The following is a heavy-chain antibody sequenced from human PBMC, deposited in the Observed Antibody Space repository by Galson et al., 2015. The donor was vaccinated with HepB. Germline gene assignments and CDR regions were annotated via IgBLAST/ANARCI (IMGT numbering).Heavy chain of an antibody. CDR1: GFTFSNYA. D-gene: IGHD3-10*01. V-gene: IGHV3-23*01. CDR3: AKDTTWLVRGLVYFDY. Sequence: LRLSCAASGFTFSNYAMSWVRQAPGRGLEWVSALSSDAATTYYADSVKGRFAISRDTSRNTLYLQMNSLRAEDTAVYFCAKDTTWLVRGLVYFDYWGRGTLVTVSS. CDR2: LSSDAATT. J-gene: IGHJ4*02.